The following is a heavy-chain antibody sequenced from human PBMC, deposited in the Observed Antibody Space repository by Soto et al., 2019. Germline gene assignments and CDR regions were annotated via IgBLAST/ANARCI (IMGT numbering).Heavy chain of an antibody. V-gene: IGHV4-31*03. CDR3: ARTGERWILGYYFDY. CDR2: IYYSGST. CDR1: GGSISSGGYY. Sequence: QVQLQESGPGLVKPSQTLSLTCTVSGGSISSGGYYWSWIRQHPGKGLEWIGYIYYSGSTYYNPSLKSRVTISVDPAKNLFSLKLSSVTAADTAVYYCARTGERWILGYYFDYWGQGTLVTVSS. J-gene: IGHJ4*02. D-gene: IGHD2-2*03.